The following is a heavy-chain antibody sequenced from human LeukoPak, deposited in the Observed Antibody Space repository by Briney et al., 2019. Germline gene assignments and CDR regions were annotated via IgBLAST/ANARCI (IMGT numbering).Heavy chain of an antibody. D-gene: IGHD3-22*01. V-gene: IGHV1-24*01. CDR3: AKIHYYDSSDYSLAFGY. CDR2: FDPEDGET. CDR1: GYTLTELS. Sequence: ASVKVSCKVSGYTLTELSMHWVRQAPGKGLEWMGGFDPEDGETIYAQKFQGRVTMTEDTSTDTAYMELSSLRSEDTAVYYCAKIHYYDSSDYSLAFGYWGQGTLVTVSS. J-gene: IGHJ4*02.